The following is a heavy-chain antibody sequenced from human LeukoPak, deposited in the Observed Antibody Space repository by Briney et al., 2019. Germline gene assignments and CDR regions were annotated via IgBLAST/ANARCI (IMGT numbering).Heavy chain of an antibody. Sequence: SETLSLTCVVSGYSITNGDYWGWIRQPPGKGLEWIGSIYYSGSTYYNPSLKSRVTISVDTSKNQFSLKLSSVTAADTAVYYCARHVATMVRGVNYYYYYMDVWGKGTTVTVSS. V-gene: IGHV4-38-2*01. D-gene: IGHD3-10*01. J-gene: IGHJ6*03. CDR3: ARHVATMVRGVNYYYYYMDV. CDR1: GYSITNGDY. CDR2: IYYSGST.